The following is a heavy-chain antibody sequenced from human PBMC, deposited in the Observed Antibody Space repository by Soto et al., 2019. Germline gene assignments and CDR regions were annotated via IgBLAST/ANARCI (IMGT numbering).Heavy chain of an antibody. V-gene: IGHV3-23*01. Sequence: EVQLLESGGGLVQPGGSLRLSCAASGFTFSSYAMSWVRQAPGKGLEWVSAISGSGGSTYYADSVKGRFTXXXDNSKXXXXXXXXXXXXXXXXVYYCAKEYEGAVDDAFDIWGQGTMVTVSS. CDR2: ISGSGGST. CDR3: AKEYEGAVDDAFDI. D-gene: IGHD3-10*01. CDR1: GFTFSSYA. J-gene: IGHJ3*02.